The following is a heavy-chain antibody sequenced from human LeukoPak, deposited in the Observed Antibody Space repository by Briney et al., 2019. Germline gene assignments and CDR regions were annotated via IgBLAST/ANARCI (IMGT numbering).Heavy chain of an antibody. Sequence: SGGSLRLSCAASGFTFSSYAMSWVRQAPGKGLEWVSAISGGGGSTYYADSVKGRFTISRDNSKNTLFLQMNSLRAEDTAVYYCAKGGYCSSTSCYVGWFDPWGQGTLVTVSS. CDR1: GFTFSSYA. V-gene: IGHV3-23*01. D-gene: IGHD2-2*01. CDR2: ISGGGGST. CDR3: AKGGYCSSTSCYVGWFDP. J-gene: IGHJ5*02.